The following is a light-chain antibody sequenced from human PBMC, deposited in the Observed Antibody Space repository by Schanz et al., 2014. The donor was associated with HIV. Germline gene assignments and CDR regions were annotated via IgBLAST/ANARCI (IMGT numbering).Light chain of an antibody. V-gene: IGLV2-8*01. CDR1: SSDVGAYNY. Sequence: QSALTQPPSASGSPGQSVTISCTGTSSDVGAYNYVSWYQQHPGKAPKLMIYEVSKRPSGVPDRFSGSKSGNTASLTISGLQAEDEADYYCSSYTSSSPWVFGGGTKLTVL. CDR3: SSYTSSSPWV. J-gene: IGLJ3*02. CDR2: EVS.